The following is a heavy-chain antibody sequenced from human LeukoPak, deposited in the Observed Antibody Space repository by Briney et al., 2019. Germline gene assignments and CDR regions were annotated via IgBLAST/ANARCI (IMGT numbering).Heavy chain of an antibody. CDR3: ARHHLTGMATTEFDY. CDR1: GYTFTSYG. J-gene: IGHJ4*02. V-gene: IGHV1-18*01. CDR2: ISAYNGNT. D-gene: IGHD5-24*01. Sequence: GASVKVSCKASGYTFTSYGISWVRQAPGQGLEWMGWISAYNGNTNYAQKLQGRVTMTTDTSTSTAYMELRSLRSDDTAVYYCARHHLTGMATTEFDYWGQGTLVTVSS.